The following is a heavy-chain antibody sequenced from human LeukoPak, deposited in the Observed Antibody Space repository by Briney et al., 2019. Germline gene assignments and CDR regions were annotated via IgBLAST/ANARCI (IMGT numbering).Heavy chain of an antibody. CDR3: ASVPVYYDILTGYYDTTFDY. Sequence: PSETLSLTCAVYGGYFSGYYWSWIRQPPGKGQEWIGEINHSGSTNYNPSLKSRVTMSIDTSKNQFSLKLSSVTAADTAVYYCASVPVYYDILTGYYDTTFDYWGRGALVTVSS. J-gene: IGHJ4*02. D-gene: IGHD3-9*01. V-gene: IGHV4-34*01. CDR1: GGYFSGYY. CDR2: INHSGST.